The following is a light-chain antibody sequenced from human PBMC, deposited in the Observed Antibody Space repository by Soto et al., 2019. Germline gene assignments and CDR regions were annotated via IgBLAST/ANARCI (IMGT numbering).Light chain of an antibody. CDR2: GAS. J-gene: IGKJ1*01. CDR1: QSVSSSY. V-gene: IGKV3-20*01. Sequence: ETVLTQSPGTLSLSPGERATLSCRASQSVSSSYLAWYQQKPGRAPRLLIYGASSRATGIPDRFSGSGSGTDFSLTIIRLEPEEFAVYYWQHYGSSLWTVGQGTKVQIK. CDR3: QHYGSSLWT.